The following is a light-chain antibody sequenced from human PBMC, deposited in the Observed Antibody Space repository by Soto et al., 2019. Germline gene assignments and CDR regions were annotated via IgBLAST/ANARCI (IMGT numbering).Light chain of an antibody. CDR2: GAS. J-gene: IGKJ2*01. V-gene: IGKV3-20*01. CDR3: QQYASSPSMYT. Sequence: EIVLTQSPGTLSLSPGERATLSCRASQSVSSSYLAWYQQKPGQAPRLLIYGASSRATGIPDRFSGSGSGTDFTLTISRLEPEDFAVYYCQQYASSPSMYTFGQGTKLEIK. CDR1: QSVSSSY.